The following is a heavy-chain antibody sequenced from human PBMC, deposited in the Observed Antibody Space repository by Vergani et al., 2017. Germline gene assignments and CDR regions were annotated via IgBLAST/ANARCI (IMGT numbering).Heavy chain of an antibody. V-gene: IGHV1-69*02. CDR2: IIPILGIA. CDR3: ARQISSTSWYYAFDI. D-gene: IGHD2-2*01. CDR1: GYTFTSYT. Sequence: QVQLVQSGAEVKKPGASVKVSCKASGYTFTSYTISWVRQAPGQGLEWMGRIIPILGIANYPQKFQGRVTITADKSTSTAYMELSSLRSEDTAVYYCARQISSTSWYYAFDIWGQGTMVTVSS. J-gene: IGHJ3*02.